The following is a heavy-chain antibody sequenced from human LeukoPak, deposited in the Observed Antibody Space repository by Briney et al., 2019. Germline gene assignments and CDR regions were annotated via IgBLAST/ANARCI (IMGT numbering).Heavy chain of an antibody. CDR3: AKGDSGSYYYYGMDV. J-gene: IGHJ6*02. D-gene: IGHD6-19*01. CDR1: GFTFGDYA. CDR2: ISWNSGNI. V-gene: IGHV3-9*01. Sequence: GRSLILSCTASGFTFGDYAMHWVRLAPGEGLEWVSGISWNSGNIDYADSVKGRFTISRDNAKNSLYLQMNSLRPEDTAFYYCAKGDSGSYYYYGMDVWGRGTTVTVSS.